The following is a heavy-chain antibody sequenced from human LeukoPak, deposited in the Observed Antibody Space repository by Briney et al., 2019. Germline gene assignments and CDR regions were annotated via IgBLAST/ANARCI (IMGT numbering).Heavy chain of an antibody. CDR3: AREGHVLRFLEWSIGYMDV. CDR1: GFTFSSYE. CDR2: ISSSSSTI. J-gene: IGHJ6*03. V-gene: IGHV3-48*01. Sequence: GGSLRLSCAASGFTFSSYEMNWVRQAPGKGLEWVSYISSSSSTIYYADSVKGRFTISRDNAKNSLYLQMSSLRAEDTAVYYCAREGHVLRFLEWSIGYMDVWGKGTTVTVSS. D-gene: IGHD3-3*01.